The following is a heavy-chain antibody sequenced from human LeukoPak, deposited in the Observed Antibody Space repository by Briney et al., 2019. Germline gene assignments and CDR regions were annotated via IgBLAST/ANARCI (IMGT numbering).Heavy chain of an antibody. D-gene: IGHD3-10*01. Sequence: ASVKVSCKVSGYTLTELSMHWVRQAPGKGLEWMGGFDPEDGETIYAQKFQGRVTMTEDTSTDTAYMELSSLRSEDTAVYYCARAAPYYYGSGSYSNPSYYFDYWGQGTLVTVSS. V-gene: IGHV1-24*01. J-gene: IGHJ4*02. CDR3: ARAAPYYYGSGSYSNPSYYFDY. CDR1: GYTLTELS. CDR2: FDPEDGET.